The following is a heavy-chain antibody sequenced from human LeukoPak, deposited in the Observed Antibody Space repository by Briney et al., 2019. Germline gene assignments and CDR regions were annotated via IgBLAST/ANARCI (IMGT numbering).Heavy chain of an antibody. D-gene: IGHD2-2*01. CDR1: GYTFTSYD. CDR2: MNPNSGNT. Sequence: ASVKVSCKASGYTFTSYDINWVRQATGQGLEWMGWMNPNSGNTGYAQKFQGRVTITRNTSISTAYMELSSLRSEDTAVYYCARSIVVVPAADLHFDYWGQGTLVTVSS. CDR3: ARSIVVVPAADLHFDY. V-gene: IGHV1-8*03. J-gene: IGHJ4*02.